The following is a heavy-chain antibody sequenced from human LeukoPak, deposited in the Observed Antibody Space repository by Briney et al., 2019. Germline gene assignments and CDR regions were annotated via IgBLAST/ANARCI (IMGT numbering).Heavy chain of an antibody. J-gene: IGHJ4*02. D-gene: IGHD1-26*01. Sequence: GGSLRLSCVASGFPFRSYAMTWVRQTPGKGLESVSVITDDEDTYYADSVKGRFTISRDNSKNTLYLQMSSLRAEDTAVYYCVKDLSGSFSFDFWGQGTLVTVSS. V-gene: IGHV3-23*01. CDR1: GFPFRSYA. CDR3: VKDLSGSFSFDF. CDR2: ITDDEDT.